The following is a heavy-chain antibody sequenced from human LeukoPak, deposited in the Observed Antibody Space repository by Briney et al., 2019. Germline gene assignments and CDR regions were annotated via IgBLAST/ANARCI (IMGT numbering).Heavy chain of an antibody. Sequence: EASVKVSFKASGYSFITYGISWVRQAPGQGLEWMGWISAYNRSTDYAQNLQGRVTMTTDTSTSTAYMEMRSLRSDDTAVYYCARPYDSSGYYNYYFDNWGQGTLVTVSS. CDR3: ARPYDSSGYYNYYFDN. D-gene: IGHD3-22*01. CDR1: GYSFITYG. V-gene: IGHV1-18*01. CDR2: ISAYNRST. J-gene: IGHJ4*02.